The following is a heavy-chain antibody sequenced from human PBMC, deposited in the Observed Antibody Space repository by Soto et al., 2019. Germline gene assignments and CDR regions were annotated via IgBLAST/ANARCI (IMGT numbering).Heavy chain of an antibody. CDR1: GGSISSGGYY. CDR2: IYYSGST. D-gene: IGHD6-13*01. Sequence: QVQLQESAPGLVKPSQTLSLTCTVSGGSISSGGYYWSWIRQHPGKGLEWIGYIYYSGSTYYNPSLKKRVTISVDTSKNQFSLKQSSVTAADTAVYYCARAFSAAGTFYYYGIDVWGQGTTVTVSS. V-gene: IGHV4-31*03. J-gene: IGHJ6*02. CDR3: ARAFSAAGTFYYYGIDV.